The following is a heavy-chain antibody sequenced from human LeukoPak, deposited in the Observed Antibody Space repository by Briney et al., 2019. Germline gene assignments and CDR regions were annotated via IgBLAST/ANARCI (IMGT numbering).Heavy chain of an antibody. Sequence: GGSLRLSCAASGFTFDTHAMTWVRQAPGKGLEYVSLISGSGDTTYYAHSLKDRFTISRDNSKTTLYLQMHSLRAEDTAMYYCAARPGDLAVPFDYWGQGTLVIVSS. D-gene: IGHD3-10*01. CDR1: GFTFDTHA. V-gene: IGHV3-23*01. CDR3: AARPGDLAVPFDY. CDR2: ISGSGDTT. J-gene: IGHJ4*02.